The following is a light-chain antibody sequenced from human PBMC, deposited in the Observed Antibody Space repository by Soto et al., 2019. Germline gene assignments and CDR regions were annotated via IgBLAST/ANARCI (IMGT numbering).Light chain of an antibody. CDR3: MQGTHWPRT. J-gene: IGKJ1*01. CDR2: KVS. V-gene: IGKV2-30*01. Sequence: DVVMTQSPLSLPVTLGQPASISCRSSQSLLYGDGNTFLNWFQQRPGQSPRRLIYKVSNRDSGVPVRFSGSGSGTDFTLEISRVEAEDVGVYYCMQGTHWPRTFGQGTRVEIE. CDR1: QSLLYGDGNTF.